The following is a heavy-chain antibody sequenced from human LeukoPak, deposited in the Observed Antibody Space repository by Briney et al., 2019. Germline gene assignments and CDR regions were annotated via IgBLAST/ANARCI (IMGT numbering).Heavy chain of an antibody. Sequence: SSETLSLTCTVSGGSISSSSYYWGWIRQPPGKGLEWIGSIYYSGSTYYNPSLKSRVTISVDTSKNQFSLKPSSVTAADTAVYYCARDMLGYSSAVYWGQGTLVTVSS. J-gene: IGHJ4*02. CDR1: GGSISSSSYY. CDR3: ARDMLGYSSAVY. V-gene: IGHV4-39*07. CDR2: IYYSGST. D-gene: IGHD6-19*01.